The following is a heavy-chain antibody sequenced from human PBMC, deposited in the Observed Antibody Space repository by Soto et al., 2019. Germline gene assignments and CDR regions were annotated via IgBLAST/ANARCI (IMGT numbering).Heavy chain of an antibody. Sequence: SGPTLVNPTETLTLTCTVSGFSLSNARMGVSWIRQPPGKALEWLAHIFSNDEKSYSTSLKSRLTISKDTSKSQVVLTMTNMDPVDTATYYCARSPFAMVRGVISGFFDYWGQGTLVTVSS. CDR2: IFSNDEK. V-gene: IGHV2-26*01. J-gene: IGHJ4*02. CDR1: GFSLSNARMG. CDR3: ARSPFAMVRGVISGFFDY. D-gene: IGHD3-10*01.